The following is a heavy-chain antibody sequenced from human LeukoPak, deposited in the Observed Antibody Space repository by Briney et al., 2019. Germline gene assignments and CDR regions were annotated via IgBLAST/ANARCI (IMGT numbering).Heavy chain of an antibody. CDR1: GGSISTYY. D-gene: IGHD4-17*01. Sequence: SETLSLTCTVSGGSISTYYWSWFRQPPGKGLEWIGYIYYSGSANYNPSLKSRVTISVDMSKNQFSLKLTSVTAADTAMYYCARHSRDYPHNWFDPWGQGTLVTVSS. CDR3: ARHSRDYPHNWFDP. J-gene: IGHJ5*02. CDR2: IYYSGSA. V-gene: IGHV4-59*08.